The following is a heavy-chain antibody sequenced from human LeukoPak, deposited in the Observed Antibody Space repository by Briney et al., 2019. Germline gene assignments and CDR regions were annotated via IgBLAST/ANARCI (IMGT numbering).Heavy chain of an antibody. CDR1: GGSISSYY. Sequence: SETLSLTCTVSGGSISSYYWSWIRQPPGKGLEWIGYIYYSGSTNYNPPLKSRVTISVDTSKNQFSLKLSSVTAADTAVYYCARDRIAVTTDYGMDVWGQGTTVTVSS. J-gene: IGHJ6*02. V-gene: IGHV4-59*01. CDR3: ARDRIAVTTDYGMDV. CDR2: IYYSGST. D-gene: IGHD4-11*01.